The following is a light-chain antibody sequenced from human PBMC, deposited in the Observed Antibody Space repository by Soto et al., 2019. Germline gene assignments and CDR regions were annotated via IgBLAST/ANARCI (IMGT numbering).Light chain of an antibody. V-gene: IGKV3-15*01. CDR2: GAS. Sequence: EIVMTQSPATLSVSPGERATLSCRASQNVSSYLAWYQQKPGQAPRLLIYGASTRATGIPARFSGSGSVTEFTLTISSLQSEDFAVYYCQQYNNWPRTWTFGQGTKVEIK. J-gene: IGKJ1*01. CDR1: QNVSSY. CDR3: QQYNNWPRTWT.